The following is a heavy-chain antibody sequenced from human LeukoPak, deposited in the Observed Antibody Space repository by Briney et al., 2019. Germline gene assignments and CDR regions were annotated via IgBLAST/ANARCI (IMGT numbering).Heavy chain of an antibody. J-gene: IGHJ2*01. CDR2: IYYSGST. D-gene: IGHD2-15*01. Sequence: SETLSLTCTVSGGSISSSSYYWGWIRQPPGKGLEWIGSIYYSGSTYYNPSLKSRVTISVDTSKNQFSLKLSSVTAADTAVYYCAREHCSGGSCYHSWYFDLWGRGTLVTVSS. V-gene: IGHV4-39*02. CDR1: GGSISSSSYY. CDR3: AREHCSGGSCYHSWYFDL.